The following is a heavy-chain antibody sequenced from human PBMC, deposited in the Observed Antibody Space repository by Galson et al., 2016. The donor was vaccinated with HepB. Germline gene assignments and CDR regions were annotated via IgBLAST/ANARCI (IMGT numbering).Heavy chain of an antibody. J-gene: IGHJ4*02. CDR1: GYPFISYY. CDR2: INPRGGAT. CDR3: ARLATVTTPAFDY. Sequence: SVKVSCKASGYPFISYYIHWVRQAPGQGLEWMGIINPRGGATIYAQKFQGSVTMTRDTSTSTVYMNLSSLRSEDTAVYYCARLATVTTPAFDYWGQGTLVTVSS. D-gene: IGHD4-11*01. V-gene: IGHV1-46*01.